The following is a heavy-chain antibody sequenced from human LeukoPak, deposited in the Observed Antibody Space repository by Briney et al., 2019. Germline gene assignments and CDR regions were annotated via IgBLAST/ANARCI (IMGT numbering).Heavy chain of an antibody. D-gene: IGHD6-13*01. CDR1: GYTFTSYD. CDR3: ARTSSSWTHMSY. V-gene: IGHV1-8*01. Sequence: GASVKVSCKASGYTFTSYDINWVRQATGQGLEWMGWMNPNSGNTGCAQKFQGRVTMTRNTSISTAYMELSSLRSEDTAVYYCARTSSSWTHMSYWGQGTLVTVSS. J-gene: IGHJ4*02. CDR2: MNPNSGNT.